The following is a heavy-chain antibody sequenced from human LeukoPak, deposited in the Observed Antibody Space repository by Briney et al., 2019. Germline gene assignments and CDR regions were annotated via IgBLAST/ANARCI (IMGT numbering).Heavy chain of an antibody. J-gene: IGHJ4*02. V-gene: IGHV4-39*01. CDR1: GGSISSSSYY. CDR3: ARHPHRFGDLYY. Sequence: SETLSLTCTVSGGSISSSSYYWGWIRQPPGKGLEWIGSIYYSGSTYYNPSLKSRVTISVDTSKNQFSLKLSSVTAADTAVYYCARHPHRFGDLYYWGQGTLVTVSS. CDR2: IYYSGST. D-gene: IGHD3-10*01.